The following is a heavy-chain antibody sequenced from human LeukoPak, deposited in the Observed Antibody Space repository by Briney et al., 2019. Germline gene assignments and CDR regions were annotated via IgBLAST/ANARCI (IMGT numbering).Heavy chain of an antibody. Sequence: GGSLRLSCSASGFTFSSYTMHWVRQAPGKGLEYVSAISFNGGSTYYADFVKGRFTISRDNSKNTLYLQMSSLRAEDTAVYYCVKGEYYFDSSGHPQFDYWGQGILVTVSS. CDR3: VKGEYYFDSSGHPQFDY. V-gene: IGHV3-64D*06. D-gene: IGHD3-22*01. CDR1: GFTFSSYT. J-gene: IGHJ4*02. CDR2: ISFNGGST.